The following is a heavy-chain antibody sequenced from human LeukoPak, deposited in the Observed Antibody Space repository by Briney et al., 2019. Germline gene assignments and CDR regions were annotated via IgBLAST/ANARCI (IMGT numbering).Heavy chain of an antibody. J-gene: IGHJ4*02. Sequence: EASVKVSCKASGYTFTGYYMHWVRQAPGQGLEWMGWINPKNGGTYYAEKFQGRVTMTRDTSITTVYMELSRLRSDDTAIYYCATDITALDYWGQGTLVTVSS. D-gene: IGHD3-10*01. CDR3: ATDITALDY. V-gene: IGHV1-2*02. CDR2: INPKNGGT. CDR1: GYTFTGYY.